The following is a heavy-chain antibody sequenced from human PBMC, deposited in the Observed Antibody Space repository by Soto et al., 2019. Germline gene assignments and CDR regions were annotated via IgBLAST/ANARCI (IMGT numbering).Heavy chain of an antibody. CDR2: IDPSDSYT. D-gene: IGHD3-16*01. V-gene: IGHV5-10-1*01. CDR3: TRGGGGSLIDAFDI. Sequence: EVQLVQSGAEVKKPGESLRISCKGSGYSCTSYWISWVRQMPGKGLEWMGRIDPSDSYTNYSPSFQGHVTISADKSISTAYLQWSSLKASYTAMYYCTRGGGGSLIDAFDIWGQGTMVTVSS. J-gene: IGHJ3*02. CDR1: GYSCTSYW.